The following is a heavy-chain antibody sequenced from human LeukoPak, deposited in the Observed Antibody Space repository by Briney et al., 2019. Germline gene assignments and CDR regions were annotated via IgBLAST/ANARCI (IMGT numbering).Heavy chain of an antibody. CDR1: GGSISSYY. J-gene: IGHJ5*02. CDR3: ARDGGDFWSGYYNWFDP. Sequence: SETLSLTCTVSGGSISSYYWSWIRQPPGKGLEWIGYIYYSGSTNYNPSLKSRVTISVDTSKNQFSLKLSSVTAADTAVYYCARDGGDFWSGYYNWFDPWAREPWSPSPQ. D-gene: IGHD3-3*01. V-gene: IGHV4-59*01. CDR2: IYYSGST.